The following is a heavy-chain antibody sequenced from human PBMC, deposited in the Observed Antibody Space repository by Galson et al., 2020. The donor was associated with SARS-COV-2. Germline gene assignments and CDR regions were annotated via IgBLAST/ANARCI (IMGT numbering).Heavy chain of an antibody. CDR2: ISYDGSNK. Sequence: SLKISCAASGFTFSNYGMHWVRQAPAKGLEWVAVISYDGSNKYYADSVKGRFTISSDNSKNTLYLQMNSLRAEDTAVYYCARDPQYYDILTGYCPREAYYYDGMDVWGQGTTGTVAS. J-gene: IGHJ6*02. D-gene: IGHD3-9*01. CDR3: ARDPQYYDILTGYCPREAYYYDGMDV. CDR1: GFTFSNYG. V-gene: IGHV3-30*03.